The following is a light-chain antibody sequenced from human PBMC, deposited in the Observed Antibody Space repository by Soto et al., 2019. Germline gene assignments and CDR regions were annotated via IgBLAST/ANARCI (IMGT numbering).Light chain of an antibody. Sequence: DIQMTQSPSSLSASVGDRVTITCRASQSISSYLNWYQQKPGKTPKLLIYAASSLQSGVPSRFSGSGSVTDFTLTISCLQSEDFATYYCQKYNSAPQTFGQGTKVDIK. CDR1: QSISSY. CDR2: AAS. V-gene: IGKV1-39*01. J-gene: IGKJ1*01. CDR3: QKYNSAPQT.